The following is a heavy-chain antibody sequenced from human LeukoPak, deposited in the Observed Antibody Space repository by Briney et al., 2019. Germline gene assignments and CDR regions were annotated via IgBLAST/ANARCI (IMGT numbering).Heavy chain of an antibody. D-gene: IGHD3-16*01. CDR1: GGSISSYY. J-gene: IGHJ5*02. CDR3: AREAVGEGVNWFDP. CDR2: IYYSGST. Sequence: SETLSLTCTVSGGSISSYYWSWIRQPPGKGLEWIGYIYYSGSTNYNPSLKSRVTISVDTSKNQFSLKLSSVTAADTAVYYCAREAVGEGVNWFDPWGQGTLVTVSS. V-gene: IGHV4-59*01.